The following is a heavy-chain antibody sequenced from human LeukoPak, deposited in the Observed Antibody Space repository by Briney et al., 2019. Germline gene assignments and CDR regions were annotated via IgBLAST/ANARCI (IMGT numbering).Heavy chain of an antibody. J-gene: IGHJ4*02. D-gene: IGHD1-26*01. CDR3: ARDDGGSYYFDY. Sequence: KPSETLSLTCTVSGGSISSSSYYWGWIRQPPGEGLEWIGSIYYSGSTYYNPSLKSRVTISVDTSKNQFSLKLSSVTAADTAVYYCARDDGGSYYFDYWGQGTLVTVSS. V-gene: IGHV4-39*07. CDR1: GGSISSSSYY. CDR2: IYYSGST.